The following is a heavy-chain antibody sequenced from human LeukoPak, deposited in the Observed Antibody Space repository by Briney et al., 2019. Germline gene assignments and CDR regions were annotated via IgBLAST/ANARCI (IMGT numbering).Heavy chain of an antibody. D-gene: IGHD3-10*01. V-gene: IGHV5-51*01. CDR3: ARSYGSGSYGGAFDI. CDR1: GYFFTSYW. J-gene: IGHJ3*02. Sequence: RGASLQISCKGSGYFFTSYWIGWVRQLPGKGLEWMGIIDPGDSDTRYSPSFQGQVTMSADKSISTAYLQWSSLKASGTAMYYCARSYGSGSYGGAFDIWGQGTMVTVSS. CDR2: IDPGDSDT.